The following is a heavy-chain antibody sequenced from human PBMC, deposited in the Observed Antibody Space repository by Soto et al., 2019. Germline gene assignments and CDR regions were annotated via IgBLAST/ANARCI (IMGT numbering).Heavy chain of an antibody. V-gene: IGHV3-7*01. CDR3: ARAPLDYDFWSGSPDY. J-gene: IGHJ4*02. D-gene: IGHD3-3*01. Sequence: ESGGGLVQPGESLRLSCAASGFTFSSYWMSWVRQAPGKGLEWVANIKQDGSEKYYVDSVKGRFTISRDNAKNSLYLQMNSLRAEDTTVYYCARAPLDYDFWSGSPDYWGQGTLVTVSS. CDR2: IKQDGSEK. CDR1: GFTFSSYW.